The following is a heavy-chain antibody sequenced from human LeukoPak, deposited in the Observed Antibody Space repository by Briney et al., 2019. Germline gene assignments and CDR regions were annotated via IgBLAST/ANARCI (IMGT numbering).Heavy chain of an antibody. J-gene: IGHJ4*02. CDR3: AKDHRYSSGWYPPHFDY. D-gene: IGHD6-19*01. Sequence: GGSLRLSCAASEFSFSGYAMSWVRQAPGKGLEWVSAISGSGGSTYYADSVKGRFTISRDNSKNTLYLQMNSLRAEDTAVYYCAKDHRYSSGWYPPHFDYWGQGTLVTVSS. CDR1: EFSFSGYA. V-gene: IGHV3-23*01. CDR2: ISGSGGST.